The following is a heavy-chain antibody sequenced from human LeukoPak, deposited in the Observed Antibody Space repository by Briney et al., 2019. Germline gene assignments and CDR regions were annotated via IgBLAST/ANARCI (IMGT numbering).Heavy chain of an antibody. CDR1: GFSFSSFE. Sequence: GGSLRLSCAASGFSFSSFEMNWVRQAPGKGLEWVSFISRSGSTIYYADSVKGRFTISRDNAMSSLYLQLNSLTAEDTAVYYCARDHATYYYDSSGYYDYWGQGTLVTVSS. D-gene: IGHD3-22*01. V-gene: IGHV3-48*03. CDR3: ARDHATYYYDSSGYYDY. CDR2: ISRSGSTI. J-gene: IGHJ4*02.